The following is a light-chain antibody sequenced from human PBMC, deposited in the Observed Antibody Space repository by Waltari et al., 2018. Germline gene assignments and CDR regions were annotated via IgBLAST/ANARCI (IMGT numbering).Light chain of an antibody. V-gene: IGKV1-16*01. CDR1: QDIGKN. CDR3: QQASSYPLT. CDR2: RAS. Sequence: DIQMTQSPPSLSASVGGTVTITCQASQDIGKNLNWYQQKPGKAPKLLIYRASSLQSGIPSRFSCSGSGTDFTLTIISLQPEDFATYSCQQASSYPLTLGGGTKVEIK. J-gene: IGKJ4*01.